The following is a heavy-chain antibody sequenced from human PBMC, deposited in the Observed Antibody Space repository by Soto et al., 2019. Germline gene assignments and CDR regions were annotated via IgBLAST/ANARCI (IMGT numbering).Heavy chain of an antibody. V-gene: IGHV3-48*01. Sequence: EVQLVESGGGLVQPGGSLRLSCAASGFTFSSYSMNWVRQAPGKGLEWVSYISSSSSNIYYADSVKGRFTISRDDAKNALHVQMHSLRAEDAAVCSCARAELGYADGYDYDGMDVGGPGTTVTVSS. CDR1: GFTFSSYS. D-gene: IGHD5-12*01. CDR3: ARAELGYADGYDYDGMDV. J-gene: IGHJ6*02. CDR2: ISSSSSNI.